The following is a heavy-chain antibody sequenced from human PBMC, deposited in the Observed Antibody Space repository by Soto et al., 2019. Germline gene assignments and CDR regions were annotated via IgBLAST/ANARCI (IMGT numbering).Heavy chain of an antibody. J-gene: IGHJ6*02. Sequence: GGSLRLSCAASGFTFSDYYMSWIRQAPGKGLEWVSYISSSGSTIYYADSVKGRFTISRDNAKNSLYLQMNSLRAEDTAVYYCAREGPLRYYDFWSGYSSGMDVWGQGTTVTVSS. D-gene: IGHD3-3*01. V-gene: IGHV3-11*01. CDR3: AREGPLRYYDFWSGYSSGMDV. CDR1: GFTFSDYY. CDR2: ISSSGSTI.